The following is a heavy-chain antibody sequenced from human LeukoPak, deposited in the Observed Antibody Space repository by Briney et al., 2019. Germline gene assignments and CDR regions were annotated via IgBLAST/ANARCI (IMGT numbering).Heavy chain of an antibody. Sequence: GGSLRLSCAASGFMFSSNWMSWVRLAPGKGLEWVANIKEDGTETYYVDSVKGRFTISRDNAKNSLYLQMNSLRVEDTAVYYCAKDEYGDDNRFDPWGQGTLVTVSS. V-gene: IGHV3-7*03. CDR1: GFMFSSNW. CDR2: IKEDGTET. D-gene: IGHD4-17*01. J-gene: IGHJ5*02. CDR3: AKDEYGDDNRFDP.